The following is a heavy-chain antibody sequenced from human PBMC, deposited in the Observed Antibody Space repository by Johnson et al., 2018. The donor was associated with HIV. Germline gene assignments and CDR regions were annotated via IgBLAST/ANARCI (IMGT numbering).Heavy chain of an antibody. CDR1: GFTFSSYA. CDR2: IGTAGDT. D-gene: IGHD3-10*01. J-gene: IGHJ3*02. CDR3: TRRRGLIYLQDAFDI. Sequence: MQLVESGGGVVQPGRSLRLSCAASGFTFSSYAMHWVRQATGKGLEWVSAIGTAGDTYYSGSVKGRFTISIANAKNSLYLQMNSLRAGDTAVYYCTRRRGLIYLQDAFDIWGQGTMVTVSS. V-gene: IGHV3-13*01.